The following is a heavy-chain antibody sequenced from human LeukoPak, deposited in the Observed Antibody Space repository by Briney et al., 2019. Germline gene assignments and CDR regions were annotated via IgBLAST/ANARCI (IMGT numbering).Heavy chain of an antibody. V-gene: IGHV3-48*04. CDR3: ARDGDIVVVPAYYMDV. J-gene: IGHJ6*03. CDR2: ISSSGSTI. Sequence: GGSLRLSCAASGFTFSSYAMSWVRQAPGKGLEWVSYISSSGSTIYYADSVKGRFTISRDNAKNSLYLQMNSLRAEDTAVYYCARDGDIVVVPAYYMDVWGKGTTVTVSS. D-gene: IGHD2-2*01. CDR1: GFTFSSYA.